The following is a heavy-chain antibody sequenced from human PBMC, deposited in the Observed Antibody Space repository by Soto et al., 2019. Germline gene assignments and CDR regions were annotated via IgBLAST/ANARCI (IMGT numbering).Heavy chain of an antibody. CDR1: GGSFSGYY. Sequence: ESLSLTCAVYGGSFSGYYWSWIRQPPGKGLEWIGEINHSGSTNYNPSLKSRVTISVDTSKNQFSLKLSSVTAADTAVYYCARSRWGYSGRWFDPWGQGTLVTVST. V-gene: IGHV4-34*01. CDR2: INHSGST. CDR3: ARSRWGYSGRWFDP. J-gene: IGHJ5*02. D-gene: IGHD2-21*01.